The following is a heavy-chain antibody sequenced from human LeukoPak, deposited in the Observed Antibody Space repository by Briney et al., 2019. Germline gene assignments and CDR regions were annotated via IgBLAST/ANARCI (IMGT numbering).Heavy chain of an antibody. CDR1: GGSISSGGYY. J-gene: IGHJ4*02. V-gene: IGHV4-31*03. Sequence: SETLSLTCTVSGGSISSGGYYWSWSRQHPGKALEWIGYIYYSGSTYYNPSLKSRVTISVDTSKNQFSLKLSSVTAADTAVYYCARASIAARSFDYWGQGTLVTVSS. CDR3: ARASIAARSFDY. CDR2: IYYSGST. D-gene: IGHD6-6*01.